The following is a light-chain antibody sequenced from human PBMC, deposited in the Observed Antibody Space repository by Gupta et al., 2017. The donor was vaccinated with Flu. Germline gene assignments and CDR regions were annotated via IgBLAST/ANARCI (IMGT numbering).Light chain of an antibody. CDR1: QASSND. Sequence: DIQLTQSPSSLSASVGDRVTITCRASQASSNDLEWYQQKPGTAPKLLIYSASNLQTGVPSRFSGSGSGTEFTLTISNLQPEDFATYYCRQIYTFPCTFGQGTKVEIK. V-gene: IGKV1-17*02. J-gene: IGKJ2*02. CDR3: RQIYTFPCT. CDR2: SAS.